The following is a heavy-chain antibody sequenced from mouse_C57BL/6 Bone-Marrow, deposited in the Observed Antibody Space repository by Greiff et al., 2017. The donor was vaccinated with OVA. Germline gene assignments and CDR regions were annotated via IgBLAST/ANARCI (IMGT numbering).Heavy chain of an antibody. CDR3: TGGGYYSFAY. J-gene: IGHJ3*01. CDR1: GFTFSNYW. D-gene: IGHD2-3*01. CDR2: IRLKSDNYAT. V-gene: IGHV6-3*01. Sequence: EVQVVESGGGLVQPGGSMKLSCVASGFTFSNYWMNWVRQSPEKGLEWVAQIRLKSDNYATHYAESVKGRFTISRDDSKSSVYLQMNNLRAEDTGMYYCTGGGYYSFAYWGQGTLVTVSA.